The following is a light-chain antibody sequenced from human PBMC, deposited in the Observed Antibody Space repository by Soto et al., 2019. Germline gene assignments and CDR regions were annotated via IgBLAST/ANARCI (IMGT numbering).Light chain of an antibody. Sequence: DIQMTQSPSTLSASVGDRVTITCRASQSISTWLAWYQQKPGKAPKLLIYKVSSLDSGVPSRFSGSGSGTEFTLTISSLQPDDFATYYCQQYHTYWTFGQGTKVEVK. CDR3: QQYHTYWT. V-gene: IGKV1-5*03. J-gene: IGKJ1*01. CDR1: QSISTW. CDR2: KVS.